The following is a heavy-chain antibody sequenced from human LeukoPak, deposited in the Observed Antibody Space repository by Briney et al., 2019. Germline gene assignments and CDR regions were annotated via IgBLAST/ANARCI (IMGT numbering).Heavy chain of an antibody. CDR2: IYTSGST. J-gene: IGHJ6*03. CDR1: GGSISSYY. Sequence: SETLSLTCTVSGGSISSYYWSWIRQPAGKGLEWIGRIYTSGSTNYNPSLKSRVTMSVDTSKNQFSLKLSSVTAADTAVYYCARSRTAYCGGDCSGASYYYYYMDVWGKGTTVTISS. CDR3: ARSRTAYCGGDCSGASYYYYYMDV. D-gene: IGHD2-21*02. V-gene: IGHV4-4*07.